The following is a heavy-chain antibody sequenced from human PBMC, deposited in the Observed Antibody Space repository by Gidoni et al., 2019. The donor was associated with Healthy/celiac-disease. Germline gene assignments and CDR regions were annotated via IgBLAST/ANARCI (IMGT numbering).Heavy chain of an antibody. Sequence: EVQLVESGGGLVKPGGSLRLSCAASEFTFSRYSMNWVRQAPGKGLEWVSSISSSSSYIYYADSVKGRFTISRDNAKNSLYLQMNSLRAEDTAVYYCASPGGSSSSGLGYWGQGTLVTVSS. CDR3: ASPGGSSSSGLGY. V-gene: IGHV3-21*01. CDR1: EFTFSRYS. D-gene: IGHD6-6*01. CDR2: ISSSSSYI. J-gene: IGHJ4*02.